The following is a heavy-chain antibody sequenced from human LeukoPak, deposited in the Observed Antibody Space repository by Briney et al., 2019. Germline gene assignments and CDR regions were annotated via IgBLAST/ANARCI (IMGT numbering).Heavy chain of an antibody. CDR2: IGITTSTI. V-gene: IGHV3-48*02. D-gene: IGHD2/OR15-2a*01. CDR1: GFTFSSYG. CDR3: ARGNYYFDY. Sequence: PGGSLRLSCAASGFTFSSYGMNWVRQAPGKGLEWVSYIGITTSTIYYADSVKGRFTISRDNAKNSLYLQMNSLRDEDTAVYYCARGNYYFDYWGQGTLVTVSS. J-gene: IGHJ4*02.